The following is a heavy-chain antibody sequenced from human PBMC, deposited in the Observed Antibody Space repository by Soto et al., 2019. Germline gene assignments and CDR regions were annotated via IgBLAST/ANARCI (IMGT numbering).Heavy chain of an antibody. J-gene: IGHJ6*03. CDR1: GGSISSYY. Sequence: XXTLSLPFTVSGGSISSYYLRWIPQPPGKGLEWIGYIYYSGSTNYNPSLKSRVTISVDTSKNQFSLKLSSVTAADPAVYYCARTSRRVAARYYYYMDVWGKGTTVTVSS. D-gene: IGHD6-6*01. CDR3: ARTSRRVAARYYYYMDV. V-gene: IGHV4-59*08. CDR2: IYYSGST.